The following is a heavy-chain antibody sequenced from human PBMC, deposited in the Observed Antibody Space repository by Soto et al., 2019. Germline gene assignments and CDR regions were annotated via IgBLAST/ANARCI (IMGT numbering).Heavy chain of an antibody. J-gene: IGHJ4*02. Sequence: QVQLVQSGAEVKKPGASVKVSCKASGYTFISYGISWVRQAPGQGLEWMGWISAYNGNTNYAQKLQGRVTMTTDTSTSTAYMELRSLRSDDTAVYYCARDLGPMTTVIRGSIDYWGQGTLVTVSS. CDR3: ARDLGPMTTVIRGSIDY. V-gene: IGHV1-18*01. CDR1: GYTFISYG. CDR2: ISAYNGNT. D-gene: IGHD4-17*01.